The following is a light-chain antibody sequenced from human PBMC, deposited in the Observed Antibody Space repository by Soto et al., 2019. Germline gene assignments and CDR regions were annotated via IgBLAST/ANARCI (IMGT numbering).Light chain of an antibody. Sequence: DIQMTQSPSTLSASVGDRVTITCRASQSISNWLAWYQQKPGKAPNLLIYDASNVESVVPSRFRGSGSGTKFTLTISRLQPDDFATYYCQQYNSYPGTFGQGTKVEIK. CDR2: DAS. CDR1: QSISNW. V-gene: IGKV1-5*01. CDR3: QQYNSYPGT. J-gene: IGKJ1*01.